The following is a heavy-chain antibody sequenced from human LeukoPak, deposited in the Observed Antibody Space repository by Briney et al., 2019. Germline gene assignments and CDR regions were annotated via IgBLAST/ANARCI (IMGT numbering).Heavy chain of an antibody. D-gene: IGHD3-10*01. J-gene: IGHJ4*02. V-gene: IGHV3-21*01. CDR2: ISSSSSYI. CDR1: GFTFSSYS. Sequence: GGSLRPSCAASGFTFSSYSMNWFRQAPGKGLEWVSSISSSSSYIYYADSVKGRFTISRDNAKNSLYLQMNSLRAEDTAVYYCARFATYGSGTYAFDYWGQGTLVTVSS. CDR3: ARFATYGSGTYAFDY.